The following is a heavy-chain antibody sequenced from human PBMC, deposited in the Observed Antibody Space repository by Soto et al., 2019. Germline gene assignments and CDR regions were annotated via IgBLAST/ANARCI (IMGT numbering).Heavy chain of an antibody. D-gene: IGHD3-3*01. V-gene: IGHV4-39*01. J-gene: IGHJ4*02. CDR3: ARLRLEVDDPDLSPPWSGWLY. CDR1: GGSVSSSRYY. CDR2: LYYSGST. Sequence: SETLSLTCTVSGGSVSSSRYYWGWIRQPPGMGLEWIGSLYYSGSTDYNPSLKSRVSISVDTSKNQFSLRLSSVTAADTAVYYCARLRLEVDDPDLSPPWSGWLYWGQGTLVTVSS.